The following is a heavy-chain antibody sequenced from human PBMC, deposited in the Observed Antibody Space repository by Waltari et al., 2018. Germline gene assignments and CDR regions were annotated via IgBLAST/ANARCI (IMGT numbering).Heavy chain of an antibody. V-gene: IGHV1-69*01. Sequence: QVQLVQSGAEVKKPGSSVKVSCKASGGTYSSYAIRRARLAPGRGLEWMGGIIPIFHTANYAQKFQGRVTITADESTSTAYMELSSLRSEDSAVYYCARDPGASGADYWGQGTLVTVSS. CDR3: ARDPGASGADY. J-gene: IGHJ4*02. D-gene: IGHD6-19*01. CDR1: GGTYSSYA. CDR2: IIPIFHTA.